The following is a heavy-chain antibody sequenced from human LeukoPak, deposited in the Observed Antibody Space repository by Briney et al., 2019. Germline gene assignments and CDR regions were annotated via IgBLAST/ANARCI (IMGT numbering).Heavy chain of an antibody. J-gene: IGHJ6*02. V-gene: IGHV3-23*01. CDR3: AKSVAFYFYYGLDV. CDR2: ISGSGSST. D-gene: IGHD3-16*01. Sequence: GGSLRLSCAASGFTFSSYAMSWVRQTPGKGLEWVSAISGSGSSTYYADSVKGRFTISRDNSKNTLFLQMNSLRAEDTAPYYCAKSVAFYFYYGLDVWGQGTTVTVSS. CDR1: GFTFSSYA.